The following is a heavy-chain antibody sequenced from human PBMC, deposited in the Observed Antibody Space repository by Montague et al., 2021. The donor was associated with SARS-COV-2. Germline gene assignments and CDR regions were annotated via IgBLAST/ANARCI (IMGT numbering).Heavy chain of an antibody. CDR3: ARAYSGSYNDAFDI. V-gene: IGHV3-30*04. D-gene: IGHD1-26*01. CDR2: ISYDGSNK. Sequence: SLRLSCAASGSTFSSYAMHWVRQAPGKGLEWVAVISYDGSNKYYADSVKGRFTISGDNSKNTLYLQMNSLRAEDTAVYYCARAYSGSYNDAFDIWGQGTMVTVSS. J-gene: IGHJ3*02. CDR1: GSTFSSYA.